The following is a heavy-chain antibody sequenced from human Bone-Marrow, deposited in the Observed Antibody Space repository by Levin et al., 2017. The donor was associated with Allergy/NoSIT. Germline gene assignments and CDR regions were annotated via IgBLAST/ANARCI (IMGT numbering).Heavy chain of an antibody. CDR1: GFTFSSYS. V-gene: IGHV3-21*01. D-gene: IGHD3-10*01. CDR2: ISSSSSYI. Sequence: GESLKISCAASGFTFSSYSMNWVRQAPGKGLEWVSSISSSSSYIYYADSVKGRFTISRDNAKNSLYLQMNSLRAEDTAVYYCAREEGYYGSGSYNYWGQGTLVTVSS. CDR3: AREEGYYGSGSYNY. J-gene: IGHJ4*02.